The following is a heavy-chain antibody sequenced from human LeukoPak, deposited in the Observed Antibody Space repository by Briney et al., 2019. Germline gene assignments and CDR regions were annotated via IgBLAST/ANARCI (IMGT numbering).Heavy chain of an antibody. J-gene: IGHJ6*03. CDR2: IYYSGST. V-gene: IGHV4-59*11. CDR1: GGSISSHY. CDR3: ARADYYYYMDV. Sequence: PSETLSLTCTVSGGSISSHYWSWIRQPPGKGLEWIGYIYYSGSTNYSPSLKSRVTISVDTSKNQFSLKLSSVTAADTAVYYCARADYYYYMDVWGKGTTVTVSS.